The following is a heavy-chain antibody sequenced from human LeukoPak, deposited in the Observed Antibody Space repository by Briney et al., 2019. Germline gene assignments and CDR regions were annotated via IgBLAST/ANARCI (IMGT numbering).Heavy chain of an antibody. Sequence: GGSLRLSCAASGFTFSSYEMNWVRQAPGKGLEWVSYISSSGSTIYYADSVKGRFTISRDNARNSLYLQMNSLRAEDTAVYYCARGTSTGWELLGAFDIWGQGTMVTVSS. D-gene: IGHD1-26*01. CDR2: ISSSGSTI. J-gene: IGHJ3*02. CDR3: ARGTSTGWELLGAFDI. CDR1: GFTFSSYE. V-gene: IGHV3-48*03.